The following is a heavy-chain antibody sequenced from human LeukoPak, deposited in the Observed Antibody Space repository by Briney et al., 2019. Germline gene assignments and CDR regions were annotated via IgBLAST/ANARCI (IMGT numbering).Heavy chain of an antibody. CDR2: ISSSSSYI. V-gene: IGHV3-21*01. D-gene: IGHD2-15*01. CDR1: GFTFSSYS. CDR3: ARDGYCSGGSCYSDAFDI. Sequence: GGSLRLSCAASGFTFSSYSMNWVRQAPGKGLEWVSSISSSSSYIYYADSVKGRFTISRDNDKNSLYLQMNSLRAEDTAVYYCARDGYCSGGSCYSDAFDIWGQGTMVTVSS. J-gene: IGHJ3*02.